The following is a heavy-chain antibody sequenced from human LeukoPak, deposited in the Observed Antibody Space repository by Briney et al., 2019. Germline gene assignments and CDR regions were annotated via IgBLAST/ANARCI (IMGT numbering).Heavy chain of an antibody. Sequence: GGSLRLSCAASGFTFSTYVMSWVRQAPGKGLEWVSAISGNGGSTNYAEFVTGRFTISRDNSKNTLYLQMNGLRAEDTVAYYCAKDDGGNLPTAFYIWGQGTTVTVSS. CDR3: AKDDGGNLPTAFYI. V-gene: IGHV3-23*01. D-gene: IGHD4-23*01. J-gene: IGHJ3*02. CDR1: GFTFSTYV. CDR2: ISGNGGST.